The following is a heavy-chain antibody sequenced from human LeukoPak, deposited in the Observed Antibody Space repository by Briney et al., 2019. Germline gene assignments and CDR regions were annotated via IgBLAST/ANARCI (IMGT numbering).Heavy chain of an antibody. V-gene: IGHV3-30*02. CDR3: APIQIFGVVPYYFDY. Sequence: GGSLRLSCAASGFTFSSYGMHWVRQAPGKGLEWVAFIRYDGSNKYYADSVKGRFTISRDNSKNTLYLQMNSLRAEDTAVYYCAPIQIFGVVPYYFDYWGQGTLVTVSS. D-gene: IGHD3-3*01. CDR2: IRYDGSNK. J-gene: IGHJ4*02. CDR1: GFTFSSYG.